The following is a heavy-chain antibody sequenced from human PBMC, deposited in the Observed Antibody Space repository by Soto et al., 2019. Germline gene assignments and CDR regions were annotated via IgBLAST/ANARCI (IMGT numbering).Heavy chain of an antibody. D-gene: IGHD3-3*01. J-gene: IGHJ6*02. CDR1: GGSFSGHY. Sequence: SETLSLTCAVYGGSFSGHYWSWIRQPPGKGLEWIGEINHSGSTNYNPSLKSRVTISVDTSKNQFSLKLSSVTAADTAVYYCAREGPLTIFGVVIIPPTNFYGMDVWGQGTTVTVSS. CDR3: AREGPLTIFGVVIIPPTNFYGMDV. CDR2: INHSGST. V-gene: IGHV4-34*01.